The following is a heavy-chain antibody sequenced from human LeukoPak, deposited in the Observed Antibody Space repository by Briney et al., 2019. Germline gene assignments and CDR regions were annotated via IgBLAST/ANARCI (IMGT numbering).Heavy chain of an antibody. J-gene: IGHJ3*02. V-gene: IGHV1-18*01. CDR3: ARVHYGGFGGAFDI. Sequence: ASVKVSCKASGYTFTSYGISWVRQAPGQGLEWMGWISAYNGNTNCAQKLKGRVTMTTDTSTSTAYMELWSLRSDDTAVYYCARVHYGGFGGAFDIWGQGTMVTVSS. CDR2: ISAYNGNT. CDR1: GYTFTSYG. D-gene: IGHD3-16*01.